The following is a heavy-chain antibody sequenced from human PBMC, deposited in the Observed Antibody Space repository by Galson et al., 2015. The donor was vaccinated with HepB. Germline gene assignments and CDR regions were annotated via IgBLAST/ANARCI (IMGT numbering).Heavy chain of an antibody. D-gene: IGHD5-18*01. Sequence: SLRLSCAASGFTFSSYGMHWVRQAPGKGLEWVAVISYDGSNKYYADSVKGRFTISRDNSKNTLYLQMNSLRAEDAAVYYCAKAYYVDTAMVPYYYYGMDVWGQGTTVTVSS. CDR3: AKAYYVDTAMVPYYYYGMDV. CDR2: ISYDGSNK. V-gene: IGHV3-30*18. CDR1: GFTFSSYG. J-gene: IGHJ6*02.